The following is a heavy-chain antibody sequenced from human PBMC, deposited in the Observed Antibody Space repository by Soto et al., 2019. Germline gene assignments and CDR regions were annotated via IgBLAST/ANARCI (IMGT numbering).Heavy chain of an antibody. CDR2: FYWDDGK. CDR1: GFSLTTSGVG. J-gene: IGHJ4*02. Sequence: QITLNESGPTQVKPRQTLTLTCTFSGFSLTTSGVGVGWIRQSPGKAPEWLALFYWDDGKRYRLSLKSRLTITKDTSKNQVGLTMADLDPADTATSYCAHRVLRTVFGLVTTTAIYFDFWGQGTPVAVSS. CDR3: AHRVLRTVFGLVTTTAIYFDF. D-gene: IGHD3-3*01. V-gene: IGHV2-5*02.